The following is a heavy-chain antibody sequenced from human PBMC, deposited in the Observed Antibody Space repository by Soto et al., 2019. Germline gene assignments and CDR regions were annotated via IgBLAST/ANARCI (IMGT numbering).Heavy chain of an antibody. CDR3: ARGRVVVPAAVMFNCLDP. V-gene: IGHV4-4*07. D-gene: IGHD2-2*01. CDR2: IFSSGST. CDR1: GGSITDYS. Sequence: ETLSLTCTVSGGSITDYSWVWIRQPAGKGLEWIGRIFSSGSTNYNPSLKGRITMSLDTSKNQFSLKMSSVTAADTAVYYCARGRVVVPAAVMFNCLDPWGQGALVTVSS. J-gene: IGHJ5*02.